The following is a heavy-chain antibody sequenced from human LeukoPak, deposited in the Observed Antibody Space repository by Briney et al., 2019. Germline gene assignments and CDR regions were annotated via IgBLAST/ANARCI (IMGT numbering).Heavy chain of an antibody. D-gene: IGHD4-17*01. CDR1: GGSISSSSYY. CDR3: ARSKTTVTSNWFDP. V-gene: IGHV4-39*07. J-gene: IGHJ5*02. CDR2: IYHSGST. Sequence: SETLSLTCTVSGGSISSSSYYWGWTRQPPGKGLEWIGSIYHSGSTYYNPSLKSRVTISVDTSKNQFSLKLSSVTAADTAVYYCARSKTTVTSNWFDPWGQGTLVTVSS.